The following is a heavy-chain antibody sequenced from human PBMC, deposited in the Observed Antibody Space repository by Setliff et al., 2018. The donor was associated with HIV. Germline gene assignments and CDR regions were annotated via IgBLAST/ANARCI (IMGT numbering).Heavy chain of an antibody. J-gene: IGHJ4*02. CDR3: AQITVMGY. V-gene: IGHV3-11*04. D-gene: IGHD4-4*01. CDR1: GYSITSGYY. Sequence: LSLTCAVSGYSITSGYYWGWIRQPPGKGLEWVSYISSSGTNIYYVDSVKGRFTISRDDSKNTVYLQMNSLRAEDTAVYYCAQITVMGYWGQGTLVTVSS. CDR2: ISSSGTNI.